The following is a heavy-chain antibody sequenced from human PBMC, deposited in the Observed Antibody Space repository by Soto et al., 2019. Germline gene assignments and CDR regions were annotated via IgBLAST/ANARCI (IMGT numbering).Heavy chain of an antibody. CDR3: ARPLEQWQLGFGMDV. J-gene: IGHJ6*01. Sequence: GESLKISCKGSGYSFTSYWIGWVRQMPGKGLEWMGIIYPGDSDTRYSPSFQGQVTISADNSKNTLYLQMNSLRAEDTAVYYCARPLEQWQLGFGMDVWGQGSPVTVSS. CDR1: GYSFTSYW. V-gene: IGHV5-51*01. D-gene: IGHD6-19*01. CDR2: IYPGDSDT.